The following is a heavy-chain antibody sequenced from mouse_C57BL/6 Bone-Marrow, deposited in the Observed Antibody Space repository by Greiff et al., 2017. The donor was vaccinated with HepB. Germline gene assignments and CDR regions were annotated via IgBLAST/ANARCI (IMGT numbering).Heavy chain of an antibody. D-gene: IGHD1-1*01. CDR3: ARGNYGSSFYAMDY. V-gene: IGHV3-1*01. CDR1: GYSITSGYD. Sequence: EVQRVESGPGMVKPSQSLSLTCTVTGYSITSGYDWHWIRHFPGNKLEWMGYISYSGSTNYNPSLKSRISITHDTSKNHFFLKLNSVTTEDTATYYCARGNYGSSFYAMDYWGQGTSVTVSS. CDR2: ISYSGST. J-gene: IGHJ4*01.